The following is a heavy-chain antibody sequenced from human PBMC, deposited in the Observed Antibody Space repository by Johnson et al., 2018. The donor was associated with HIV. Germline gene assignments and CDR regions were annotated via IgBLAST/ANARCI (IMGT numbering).Heavy chain of an antibody. V-gene: IGHV3-30-3*01. D-gene: IGHD3-3*01. J-gene: IGHJ3*02. CDR1: GFTFSSYA. CDR3: AREQATLFFRASGAAFNI. CDR2: ISSDGRNK. Sequence: VQLVESGGGVVQPGRSLRLSCAASGFTFSSYAMHWVRQAPGKGLEWVAVISSDGRNKYYADYVKGRFTISRDNSKNPLYLQMNSLRTEDTAVYYCAREQATLFFRASGAAFNIWGQGTTVTVSS.